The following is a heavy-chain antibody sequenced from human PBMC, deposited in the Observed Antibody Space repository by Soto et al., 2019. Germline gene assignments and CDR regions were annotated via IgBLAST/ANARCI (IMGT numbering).Heavy chain of an antibody. J-gene: IGHJ6*02. Sequence: QVQLQESGPGLVKPSQTLSLTCTVSGGSISSGGYYWSWIRQHPGKGLEWIGYIYYSGSTYYNPSLKSRVTISVDTSKNQFSLKLSSVTAADTAVYYCARVKVLGYCSSTSCAGEVYYYGMDVWGQGTTVTVSS. CDR3: ARVKVLGYCSSTSCAGEVYYYGMDV. CDR2: IYYSGST. D-gene: IGHD2-2*01. V-gene: IGHV4-31*03. CDR1: GGSISSGGYY.